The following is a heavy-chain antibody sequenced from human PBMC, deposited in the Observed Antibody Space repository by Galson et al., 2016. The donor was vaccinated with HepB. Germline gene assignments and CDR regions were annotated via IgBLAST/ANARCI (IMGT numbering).Heavy chain of an antibody. CDR1: GFTFSTFA. D-gene: IGHD5-18*01. V-gene: IGHV3-74*03. Sequence: SLRLSCAASGFTFSTFAMHWVRQAPGEGLVWVSRIYFDGTETKYADSVKGRFTISRDNPKNTLYLQMNSLRAEDTAVYYCASGYSYGFVFWGQGTLVIVSS. CDR2: IYFDGTET. CDR3: ASGYSYGFVF. J-gene: IGHJ4*02.